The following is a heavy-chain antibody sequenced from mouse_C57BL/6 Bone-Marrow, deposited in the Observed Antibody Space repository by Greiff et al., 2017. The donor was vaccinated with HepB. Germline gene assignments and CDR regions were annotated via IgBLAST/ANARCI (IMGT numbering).Heavy chain of an antibody. V-gene: IGHV1-15*01. Sequence: VQLQQSGAELVRPGASVTLSCKASGYTFTDYEMHWVKQTPVHGLEWIGAIDPETGGTAYNQKFKGKAILTADKSSSTAYMELRSLTSEDSAFYFCTRRYYGSPYAMDYWGQGTSVTVSS. CDR3: TRRYYGSPYAMDY. J-gene: IGHJ4*01. CDR2: IDPETGGT. D-gene: IGHD1-1*01. CDR1: GYTFTDYE.